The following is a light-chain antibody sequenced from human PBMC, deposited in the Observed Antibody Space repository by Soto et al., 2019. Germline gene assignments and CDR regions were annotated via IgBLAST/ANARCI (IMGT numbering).Light chain of an antibody. CDR1: QGISRS. V-gene: IGKV1D-12*01. CDR3: QQADTFPIT. J-gene: IGKJ5*01. CDR2: SAS. Sequence: DIQMTQSPSSVSASVGDRVTITCQASQGISRSLAWYQQKPGKAPKLLIYSASSLQSGVPSRFSGSGFGTDFTPTISSLQPEDFATYYRQQADTFPITFGQGTRLEIK.